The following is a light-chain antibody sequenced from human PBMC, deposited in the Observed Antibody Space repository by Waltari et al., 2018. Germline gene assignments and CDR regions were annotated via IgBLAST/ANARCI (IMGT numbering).Light chain of an antibody. CDR1: QSISSW. V-gene: IGKV1-5*03. Sequence: DLQMTQSPSTLSASVYDRFTITCRASQSISSWLAWYQQKPGKAPKLLIYKASSLQSGVPSRFSGSGSGTEFTLTISSLQPDDFATYYCQQYNSYPWTFGQGTKVEIK. J-gene: IGKJ1*01. CDR2: KAS. CDR3: QQYNSYPWT.